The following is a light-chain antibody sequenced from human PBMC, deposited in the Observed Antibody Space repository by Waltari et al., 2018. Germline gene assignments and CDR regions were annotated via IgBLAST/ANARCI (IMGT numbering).Light chain of an antibody. V-gene: IGKV3-15*01. Sequence: DIVMTHSPATLSVSPGERATLPCRASQSVTPNLAWYQHRPGQAPRLLIYGASTRPTGIPARFSGSGSGTEFTLTISGLQSDDFAVYYCQHYHTWPPKTFGQGTRVEIK. CDR1: QSVTPN. CDR3: QHYHTWPPKT. J-gene: IGKJ1*01. CDR2: GAS.